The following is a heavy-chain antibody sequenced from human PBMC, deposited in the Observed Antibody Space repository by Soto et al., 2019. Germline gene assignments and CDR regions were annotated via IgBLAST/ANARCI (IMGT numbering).Heavy chain of an antibody. CDR1: GYTFTSYG. D-gene: IGHD3-22*01. V-gene: IGHV1-18*01. CDR2: ISAYNGNT. CDR3: ARDARTYYYDSSGNFDY. J-gene: IGHJ4*02. Sequence: ASVKVSCKASGYTFTSYGISWVRQAPGQGLEWMGWISAYNGNTNYAQKLQGRVTMTTGTSTSTAYMELRSLRSDDTAVYYCARDARTYYYDSSGNFDYWGQGTLVTVSS.